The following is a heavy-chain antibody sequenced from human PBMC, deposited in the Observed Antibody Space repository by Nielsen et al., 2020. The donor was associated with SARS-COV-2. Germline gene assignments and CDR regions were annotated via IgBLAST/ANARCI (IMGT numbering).Heavy chain of an antibody. J-gene: IGHJ4*02. D-gene: IGHD6-19*01. CDR3: ARDKQWLGTFDY. CDR2: IDWDDDK. V-gene: IGHV2-70*04. Sequence: SGPTLVQPTQTLTLTCTFSGFSLSTSGMRVSWIRQPPGKALEWLARIDWDDDKFYSTSLKTRLTISKDTSKNQVVLTMTNMDPVDTATYYCARDKQWLGTFDYWGQGTLVTVSS. CDR1: GFSLSTSGMR.